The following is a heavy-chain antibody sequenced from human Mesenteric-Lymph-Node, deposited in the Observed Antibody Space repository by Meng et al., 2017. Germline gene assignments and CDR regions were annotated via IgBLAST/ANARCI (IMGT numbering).Heavy chain of an antibody. Sequence: GESLKISCAASGITVSNYWMSWVRQAPGKGLAWVAVIWYDGSNKYYADSVKGRFTISRDNSKNTLYLQMNSLRAEDTAVYYCARGSIAVALANFDYWGQGTLVTVSS. J-gene: IGHJ4*02. CDR3: ARGSIAVALANFDY. V-gene: IGHV3-33*08. CDR1: GITVSNYW. D-gene: IGHD6-19*01. CDR2: IWYDGSNK.